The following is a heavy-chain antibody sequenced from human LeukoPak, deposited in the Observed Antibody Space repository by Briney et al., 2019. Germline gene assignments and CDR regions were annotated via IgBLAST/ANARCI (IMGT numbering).Heavy chain of an antibody. CDR3: ARDPPIGGADVFDI. Sequence: ASVKVSCKAAGYTFTGYYMHWVRQAPGQGLEWMGWINPKCGGTNYAQKFQGRVTMTRDTSISTAYMELSRLTSDDTAVYYCARDPPIGGADVFDIWGQGTMVAVSS. CDR2: INPKCGGT. CDR1: GYTFTGYY. V-gene: IGHV1-2*02. J-gene: IGHJ3*02. D-gene: IGHD3-10*01.